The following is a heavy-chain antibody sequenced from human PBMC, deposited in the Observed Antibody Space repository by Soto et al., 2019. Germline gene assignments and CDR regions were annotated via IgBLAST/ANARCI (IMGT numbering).Heavy chain of an antibody. CDR1: GFDASVNF. CDR3: VRENYYYGMDV. CDR2: INNAGTT. V-gene: IGHV3-66*01. Sequence: DVQLVESGGTLVQPGGSLKLSCAASGFDASVNFMTWVRQAPGKGLEWVSSINNAGTTFYADSVKGRFTISRDDSKNTLFLQMNSLRVEDMAMYYCVRENYYYGMDVWGQGTAVTVSS. J-gene: IGHJ6*02.